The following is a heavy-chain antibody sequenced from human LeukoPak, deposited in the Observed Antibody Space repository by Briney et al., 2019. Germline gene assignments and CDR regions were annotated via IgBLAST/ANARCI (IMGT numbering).Heavy chain of an antibody. D-gene: IGHD3-10*01. V-gene: IGHV3-21*01. J-gene: IGHJ3*02. CDR2: ISSSSSYI. Sequence: PGGSLRLSCAASGFTVSSYSMNWVRQAPGKGLEWVSSISSSSSYIYYADSVKGRFTISRDNAKNSLYLQMNSLRAEDTAVYYCARDKELGSGAFDIWGQGKMVTVSS. CDR1: GFTVSSYS. CDR3: ARDKELGSGAFDI.